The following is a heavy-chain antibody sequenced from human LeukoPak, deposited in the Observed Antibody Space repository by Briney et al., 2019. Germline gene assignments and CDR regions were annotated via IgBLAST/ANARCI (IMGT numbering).Heavy chain of an antibody. CDR2: IAYDGSST. V-gene: IGHV3-30*04. J-gene: IGHJ4*02. CDR3: ARDYEEDCSGGSCYSIPGAIDY. CDR1: GFTFSNYA. Sequence: GSLRLSCAASGFTFSNYAIHCVRPAPGKGLEWVAVIAYDGSSTVYADSVKGRFTISRDNSKNTLYLQMNSLRTEDTAVYYCARDYEEDCSGGSCYSIPGAIDYWGQGTLVTVSS. D-gene: IGHD2-15*01.